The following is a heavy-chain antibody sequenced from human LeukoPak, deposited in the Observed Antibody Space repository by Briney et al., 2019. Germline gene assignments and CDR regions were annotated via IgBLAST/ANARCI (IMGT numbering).Heavy chain of an antibody. CDR3: ATYSSGWSRGSFDY. D-gene: IGHD6-19*01. CDR2: ISYDGSNK. Sequence: GGSLRLSCAASGFTFSSYGMHWVRQAPGKGLEWVAVISYDGSNKYYADSVKGRFTISRDNSKNTLYLQMNSLRAEDTAVYYCATYSSGWSRGSFDYWGQGTLVTVSS. CDR1: GFTFSSYG. J-gene: IGHJ4*02. V-gene: IGHV3-30*03.